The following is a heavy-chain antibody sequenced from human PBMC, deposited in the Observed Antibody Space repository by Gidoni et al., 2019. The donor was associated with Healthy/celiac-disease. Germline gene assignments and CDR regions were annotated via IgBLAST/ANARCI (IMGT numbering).Heavy chain of an antibody. CDR2: ISYDGSNK. D-gene: IGHD3-9*01. J-gene: IGHJ6*02. CDR1: GFTFSSYA. CDR3: ARDGLAARHYDILTGYYYYYYGMDV. V-gene: IGHV3-30*04. Sequence: QVQLVESGGGVVQPGRSLRLSCAASGFTFSSYAMPWVRQAPGTGLEWVAVISYDGSNKYYADSVKGRFTISRDNSKNTLYLQMNSLRAEDTAVYYCARDGLAARHYDILTGYYYYYYGMDVWGQGTTVTVSS.